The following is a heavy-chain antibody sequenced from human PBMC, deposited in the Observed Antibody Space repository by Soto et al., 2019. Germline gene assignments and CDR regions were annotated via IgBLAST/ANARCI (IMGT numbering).Heavy chain of an antibody. CDR2: ISYDGSNK. J-gene: IGHJ4*02. Sequence: QVQLVESGGGVVQPGRSLRLSCAASGFTFSSYAMHWVRQAPGKGLVWVAVISYDGSNKYYADSVRGRFTISRDNSKTLYLQMNTLRGEDTALYYCVRDTSPYSSGWHNRHVDYWGQGTLVTVSS. V-gene: IGHV3-30-3*01. CDR1: GFTFSSYA. CDR3: VRDTSPYSSGWHNRHVDY. D-gene: IGHD6-19*01.